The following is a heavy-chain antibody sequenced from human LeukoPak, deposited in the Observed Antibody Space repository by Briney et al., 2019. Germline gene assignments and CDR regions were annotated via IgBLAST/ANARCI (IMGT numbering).Heavy chain of an antibody. D-gene: IGHD3-16*02. CDR2: IYPSDSHT. V-gene: IGHV5-51*01. CDR1: GYSFTSYW. CDR3: VGHYRPPQDSRAAKPTGYYYYYMDV. Sequence: KAGESLKISCKGSGYSFTSYWIGWVRQTPGKGLEWMGIIYPSDSHTIYSPSFQGQVTVSADKSISIAYLQWSSLKASDTAIYYCVGHYRPPQDSRAAKPTGYYYYYMDVWGTGTTVIVSS. J-gene: IGHJ6*03.